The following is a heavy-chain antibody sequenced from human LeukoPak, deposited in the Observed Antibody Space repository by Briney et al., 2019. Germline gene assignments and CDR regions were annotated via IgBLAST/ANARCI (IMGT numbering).Heavy chain of an antibody. D-gene: IGHD1-7*01. CDR3: ARVDWNYQRLYYYYYMDV. CDR1: GFTFSSYW. Sequence: GGSLRLSCAASGFTFSSYWMSWVRQAPGKGLEWVANIKQDGSEKYYVDSVKGRFTISRDNAKDSLYLQMNSLRAEDTAVYYCARVDWNYQRLYYYYYMDVWGKGTTVTVSS. J-gene: IGHJ6*03. CDR2: IKQDGSEK. V-gene: IGHV3-7*01.